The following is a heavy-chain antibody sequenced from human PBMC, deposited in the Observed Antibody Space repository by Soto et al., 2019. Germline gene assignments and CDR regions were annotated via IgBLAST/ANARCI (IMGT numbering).Heavy chain of an antibody. CDR1: GGSISSGGYY. V-gene: IGHV4-31*03. D-gene: IGHD3-16*01. Sequence: PSETLSLTCTVSGGSISSGGYYWSWIRQHPGKGLEWIGYIYYSGSTYYNPSLKSRVTISVDTSKNQFSLKLSSVTAADTAVYYCARDQQGEVFDYWGQGTLVTVSS. CDR3: ARDQQGEVFDY. CDR2: IYYSGST. J-gene: IGHJ4*02.